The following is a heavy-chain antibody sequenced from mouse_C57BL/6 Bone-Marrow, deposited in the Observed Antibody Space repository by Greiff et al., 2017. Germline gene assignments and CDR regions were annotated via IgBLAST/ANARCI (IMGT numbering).Heavy chain of an antibody. Sequence: DVKLVESGGGLVQPGGSLKLSCAASGFTFSDYGMAWVRQAPRKGPEWVAFISNLAYSIYYADTVTGRFTISRDNAKNTLYLELSSLRSEDTTMYSCARHDGSSWNYAMDYWGQGTSVTVSS. CDR2: ISNLAYSI. V-gene: IGHV5-15*01. J-gene: IGHJ4*01. D-gene: IGHD1-1*01. CDR3: ARHDGSSWNYAMDY. CDR1: GFTFSDYG.